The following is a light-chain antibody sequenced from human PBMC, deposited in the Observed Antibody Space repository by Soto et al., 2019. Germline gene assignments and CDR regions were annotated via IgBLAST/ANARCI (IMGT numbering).Light chain of an antibody. V-gene: IGKV1-39*01. J-gene: IGKJ4*01. CDR1: QSISSY. CDR3: QQSYSTPLT. CDR2: AAS. Sequence: EIQKTQSPSSLSASVGDRVTITCRASQSISSYLNWYQQKPGKAPKLLIYAASSLQSGVPSRFSGSGSGTDFTLTISSLQPEDFATYYCQQSYSTPLTFGGGTKVDIK.